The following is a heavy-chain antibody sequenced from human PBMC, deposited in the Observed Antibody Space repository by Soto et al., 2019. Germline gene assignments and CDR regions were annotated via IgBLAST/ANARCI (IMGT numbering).Heavy chain of an antibody. J-gene: IGHJ5*02. CDR3: AKDRSMDTRHWLDP. CDR1: GFTFGTYA. CDR2: ISGSGGTT. D-gene: IGHD5-18*01. V-gene: IGHV3-23*01. Sequence: PGGSLRLSCAASGFTFGTYAMNWVRQAPGKGLEWVSGISGSGGTTYYTDSVKGRFTISRDNSKNTLYLQMNSLRADDTAIYYCAKDRSMDTRHWLDPWGQGTLVTVSS.